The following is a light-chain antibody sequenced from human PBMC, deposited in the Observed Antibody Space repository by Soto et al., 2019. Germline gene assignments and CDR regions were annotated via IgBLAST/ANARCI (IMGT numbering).Light chain of an antibody. J-gene: IGKJ4*01. CDR1: ENLRNN. CDR3: QQYIGWPLT. Sequence: VVTQSPATLSVSPGGTATLSCRASENLRNNLAWYQQKAGQPPRLLIYDASTRATGVPARFSGSGSGTEFTLTISNLQSGDVAVYHCQQYIGWPLTFGGGTKVEIK. V-gene: IGKV3-15*01. CDR2: DAS.